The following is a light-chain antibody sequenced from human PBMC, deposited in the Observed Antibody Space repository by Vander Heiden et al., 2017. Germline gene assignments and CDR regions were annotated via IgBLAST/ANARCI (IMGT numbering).Light chain of an antibody. CDR2: DAY. J-gene: IGKJ4*01. CDR1: QSVMTY. CDR3: QHRSNWPLT. V-gene: IGKV3-11*01. Sequence: EIVLTQFPATLSVSPGEIVTLSFSASQSVMTYLAWYQQKVGQAPRLLIYDAYNRATGIPVRFSGSGSGTEFTLTISSLEPDDFAVYYCQHRSNWPLTFGGGTKVEIK.